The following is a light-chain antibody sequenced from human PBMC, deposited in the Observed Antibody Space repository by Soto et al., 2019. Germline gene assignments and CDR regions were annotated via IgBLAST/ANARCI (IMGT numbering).Light chain of an antibody. J-gene: IGKJ4*01. CDR1: QSVSSNY. V-gene: IGKV3-20*01. CDR2: SAS. Sequence: EIVLTQSPGTLSLSPGERVTLSCRAGQSVSSNYLAWYQQNPGQAPRLLSYSASSRATGIPHRFRGSGSGTDFTLTINRLEPEDFAVYYCQQYGGSPRVTFGGGTKVEIK. CDR3: QQYGGSPRVT.